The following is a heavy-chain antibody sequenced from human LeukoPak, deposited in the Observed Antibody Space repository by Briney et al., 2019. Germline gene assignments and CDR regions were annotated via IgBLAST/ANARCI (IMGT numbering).Heavy chain of an antibody. V-gene: IGHV4-34*01. Sequence: SETLSLTCAVYGGSFSGYYWSWIRQPPGKGLEWIGEINHSGSTNYNPSLKSRVTISVDTSKNQFSLKLSSVTAADTAVYYCARGLRGWDYYYGMDVWGQGTTVTVSS. J-gene: IGHJ6*02. CDR2: INHSGST. CDR3: ARGLRGWDYYYGMDV. CDR1: GGSFSGYY. D-gene: IGHD3-10*01.